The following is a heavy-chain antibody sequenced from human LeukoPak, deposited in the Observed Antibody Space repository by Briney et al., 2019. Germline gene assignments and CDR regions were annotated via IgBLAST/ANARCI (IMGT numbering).Heavy chain of an antibody. Sequence: ASVKVSCKASGYIFTDYYMHWVRQAPGQELGWMGRINPNSGGTNYAQKFQGRVTMTRDTSISTAYTELSSLRSEDTATYYCAREMRPATTTLVANWGQGTLVTVSS. CDR3: AREMRPATTTLVAN. D-gene: IGHD1-1*01. CDR2: INPNSGGT. J-gene: IGHJ4*02. V-gene: IGHV1/OR15-1*02. CDR1: GYIFTDYY.